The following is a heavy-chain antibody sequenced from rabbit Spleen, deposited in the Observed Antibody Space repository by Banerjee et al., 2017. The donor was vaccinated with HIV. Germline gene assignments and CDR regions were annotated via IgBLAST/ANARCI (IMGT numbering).Heavy chain of an antibody. J-gene: IGHJ4*01. CDR3: ARRYDANHYYGHFNL. D-gene: IGHD1-1*01. CDR2: IGTGTGIT. V-gene: IGHV1S45*01. CDR1: GFSFSSGYY. Sequence: EQLEESGGGLVKPGGTLTLTCKASGFSFSSGYYVSWVRQAPGKGLEWIGCIGTGTGITYYASWAKGRFTISKTSSTTVTLQMTSLTAADTATYFCARRYDANHYYGHFNLWGQGTLVTVS.